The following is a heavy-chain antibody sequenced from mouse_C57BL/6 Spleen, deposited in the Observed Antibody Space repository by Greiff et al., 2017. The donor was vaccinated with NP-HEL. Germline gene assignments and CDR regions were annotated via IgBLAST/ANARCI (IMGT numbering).Heavy chain of an antibody. J-gene: IGHJ2*01. CDR1: GYAFSSSW. CDR3: AREERWLLSFDY. CDR2: IYPGDGDT. V-gene: IGHV1-82*01. Sequence: QVQLQQSGPELVKPGASVKISCKASGYAFSSSWMNWVKQRPGKGLEWIGRIYPGDGDTNYNGKFKGKATLTADKSSSTAYMQLSSLTSEDSAVYFCAREERWLLSFDYWGQGTTLTVSS. D-gene: IGHD2-3*01.